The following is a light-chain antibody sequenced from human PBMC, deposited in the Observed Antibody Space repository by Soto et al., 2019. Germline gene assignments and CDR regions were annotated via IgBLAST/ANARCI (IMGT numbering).Light chain of an antibody. CDR1: QSISSY. CDR3: QQSYGTWT. J-gene: IGKJ1*01. Sequence: DIQMTQSPSSLSASVGNRVTITCRASQSISSYLNWYQQKPGKAPKLLIYAASSLQSGVPSRFSGSGSGTDFTLTISSLQPEDFATYYCQQSYGTWTFGQGTKVDIK. V-gene: IGKV1-39*01. CDR2: AAS.